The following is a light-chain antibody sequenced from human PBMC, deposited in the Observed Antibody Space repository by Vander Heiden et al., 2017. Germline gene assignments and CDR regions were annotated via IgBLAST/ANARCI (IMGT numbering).Light chain of an antibody. V-gene: IGLV3-21*02. CDR2: DDS. CDR1: KIGSKS. Sequence: YVLTQPPSVSVAPGQTATITCGGNKIGSKSVHWYQQKTGQAPILVVHDDSDRPPGIPERFSASNSGNTATLTISSVGAGDEADYFCQVGDTVRDHFVFGGGTKLTVL. CDR3: QVGDTVRDHFV. J-gene: IGLJ1*01.